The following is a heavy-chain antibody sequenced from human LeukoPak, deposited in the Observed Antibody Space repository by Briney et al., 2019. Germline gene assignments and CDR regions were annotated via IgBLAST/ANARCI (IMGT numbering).Heavy chain of an antibody. D-gene: IGHD3-22*01. CDR1: GYSISSGYY. Sequence: SETLSLTCAVSGYSISSGYYWGWIRQPPGKGLEWIGSIYHSGSTYYNPSLQSRVTISVDTSKNQSSLKLSSVTAADTAVYYCVSYYYDSSGYYVDYWGQGTLVTVSS. V-gene: IGHV4-38-2*01. CDR3: VSYYYDSSGYYVDY. J-gene: IGHJ4*02. CDR2: IYHSGST.